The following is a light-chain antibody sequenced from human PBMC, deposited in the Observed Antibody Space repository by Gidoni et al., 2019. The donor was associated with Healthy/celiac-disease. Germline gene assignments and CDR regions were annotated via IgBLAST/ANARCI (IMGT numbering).Light chain of an antibody. Sequence: ELVLTQSPATLSLAPGESATLSCRASQSVSSYLAWYQQKPGQAPRLLIYGASNRATGIPARFSGSRSGTDFTLTISSLEPEDFAVYYCQQRSNWTFGQGTKVEIK. J-gene: IGKJ1*01. CDR3: QQRSNWT. V-gene: IGKV3-11*01. CDR2: GAS. CDR1: QSVSSY.